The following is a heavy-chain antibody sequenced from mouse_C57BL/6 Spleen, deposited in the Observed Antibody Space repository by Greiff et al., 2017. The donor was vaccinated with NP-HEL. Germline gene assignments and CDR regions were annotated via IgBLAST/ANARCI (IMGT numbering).Heavy chain of an antibody. Sequence: EVQLQQSGPELVKPGASVKISCKASGYTFTDYYMNWVKQSHGKSLEWIGDINPNNGGTSYNQKFKGKATLTVDKSSSTAYMELRSLTSEDSAVYYCTDYGSSSWFAYWGQRTLVTVSA. D-gene: IGHD1-1*01. J-gene: IGHJ3*01. V-gene: IGHV1-26*01. CDR1: GYTFTDYY. CDR2: INPNNGGT. CDR3: TDYGSSSWFAY.